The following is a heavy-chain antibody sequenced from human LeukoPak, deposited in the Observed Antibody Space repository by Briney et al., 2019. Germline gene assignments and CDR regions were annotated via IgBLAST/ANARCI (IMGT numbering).Heavy chain of an antibody. CDR3: ARGTYCGGDCWNWFDP. D-gene: IGHD2-21*02. J-gene: IGHJ5*02. V-gene: IGHV4-59*01. CDR2: IYYSGST. Sequence: PSETLSLTCTVSGASISSYYGSWIRQPPGKGLEWIGYIYYSGSTNYNPSLRSRVTMSVDTSKNEFSLRLSSVTAADTAVYYCARGTYCGGDCWNWFDPWGQGTLVTVSS. CDR1: GASISSYY.